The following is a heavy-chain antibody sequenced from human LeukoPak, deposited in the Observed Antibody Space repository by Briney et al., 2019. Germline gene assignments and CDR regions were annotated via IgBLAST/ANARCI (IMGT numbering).Heavy chain of an antibody. J-gene: IGHJ3*02. CDR3: ARAEWEAPFDI. D-gene: IGHD1-26*01. V-gene: IGHV1-69*05. Sequence: ASVKVSCKASGGTFSSYAISWVRQAPGQGLEWMGGINPIIDTANYAQKFQGRVTITTDESTSTAYMELSSLRSEDTAVYYCARAEWEAPFDIWGQGTMVTVSS. CDR2: INPIIDTA. CDR1: GGTFSSYA.